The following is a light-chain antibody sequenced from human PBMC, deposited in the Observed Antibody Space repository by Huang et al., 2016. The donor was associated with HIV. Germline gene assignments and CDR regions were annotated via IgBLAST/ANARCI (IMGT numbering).Light chain of an antibody. CDR3: QHANSLSLT. V-gene: IGKV1-12*01. CDR1: QGISTW. CDR2: AAA. Sequence: DIQMTQSPSSVSASVGDRVTITCRASQGISTWLAWYQQKPGKAPNLLIYAAASLQSGLPARFNGSATGTDFTLAISSLQAGDFATYYCQHANSLSLTVGGGTKVGI. J-gene: IGKJ4*01.